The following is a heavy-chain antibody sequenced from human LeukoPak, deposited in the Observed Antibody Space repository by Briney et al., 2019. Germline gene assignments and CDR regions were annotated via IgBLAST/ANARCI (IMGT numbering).Heavy chain of an antibody. J-gene: IGHJ3*02. CDR2: IYYSGSS. D-gene: IGHD3-3*01. CDR3: ARGSITVVPAFDI. Sequence: PSETLSLTCTLSGGSISTYYWSWIRQPPGKGLEWIGYIYYSGSSSYNPSLKSRGTISVDTSKNQFSLKLSSVTPADTAVYYCARGSITVVPAFDIWGQGTMVTVSS. V-gene: IGHV4-59*12. CDR1: GGSISTYY.